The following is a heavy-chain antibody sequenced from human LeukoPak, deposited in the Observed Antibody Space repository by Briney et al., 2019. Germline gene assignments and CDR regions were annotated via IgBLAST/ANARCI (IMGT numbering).Heavy chain of an antibody. D-gene: IGHD5-24*01. J-gene: IGHJ5*02. V-gene: IGHV4-34*01. Sequence: NPSETLSLTCAVYGGSFSGYYWSWIRQPPGKGLEWIGYMHHNGEIEYNPSLKSRVTISMDTAKNQLSLKVRSVIAADTATYCVRGKNGYNPWGQGTLVIVSS. CDR3: VRGKNGYNP. CDR1: GGSFSGYY. CDR2: MHHNGEI.